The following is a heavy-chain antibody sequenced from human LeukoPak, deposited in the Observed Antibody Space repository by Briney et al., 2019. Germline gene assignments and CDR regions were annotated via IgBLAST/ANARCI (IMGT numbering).Heavy chain of an antibody. Sequence: SETLSLTCAVYGGSFSDYYWSWIRQPPGKGLEWIGYIYYSGSTYYNPSLKSRVTISVDTSKNQFSLKLSSVTAADTAVYYCARERLYDGSGYYSFADAFDIWGQGTMVTVSS. D-gene: IGHD3-22*01. J-gene: IGHJ3*02. CDR2: IYYSGST. CDR1: GGSFSDYY. V-gene: IGHV4-30-4*01. CDR3: ARERLYDGSGYYSFADAFDI.